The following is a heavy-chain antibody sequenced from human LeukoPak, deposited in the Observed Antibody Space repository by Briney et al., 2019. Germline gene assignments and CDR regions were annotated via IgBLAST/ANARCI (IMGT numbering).Heavy chain of an antibody. J-gene: IGHJ4*02. Sequence: GGSLRLSCAASGFTFSSYAISWVRQAPGKGLEWVSAISGSGGSTYYADSVKGRFTISRDNSKNTLYLQMNSLRAEDTAVYYCAKDPTHYYDSSSDYWGQGTLVTVSS. CDR2: ISGSGGST. CDR3: AKDPTHYYDSSSDY. V-gene: IGHV3-23*01. CDR1: GFTFSSYA. D-gene: IGHD3-22*01.